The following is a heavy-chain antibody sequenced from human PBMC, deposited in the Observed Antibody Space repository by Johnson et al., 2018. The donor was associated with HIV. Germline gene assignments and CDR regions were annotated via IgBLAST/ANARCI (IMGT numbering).Heavy chain of an antibody. CDR2: IYSGGST. CDR1: GFTVSSNY. Sequence: EVQLVESGGGVVQPGRSLRLSCAAFGFTVSSNYMSWVRQAPGKGLEWVSVIYSGGSTYYADSVKGRFTISRDNSKNTLYLHMNSLRAEDTAVYYCARDAYYGSGSYSQRNTFDVWGQGTMVAVSS. V-gene: IGHV3-66*01. D-gene: IGHD3-10*01. J-gene: IGHJ3*01. CDR3: ARDAYYGSGSYSQRNTFDV.